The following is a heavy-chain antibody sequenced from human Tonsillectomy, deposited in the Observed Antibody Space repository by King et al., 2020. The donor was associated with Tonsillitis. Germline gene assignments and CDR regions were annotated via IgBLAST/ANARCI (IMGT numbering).Heavy chain of an antibody. V-gene: IGHV3-33*01. Sequence: VQLVESGGGVVQPGRSLRLSCGASGFTFSSYGMHWVRQAPGKGLEWVAVIWYDGSNKFYADSVKGRFTISRDNSKNTLYFQMNSLRAEDTAVYYCARDHYISSSELDYWGQGTLVTVSS. CDR1: GFTFSSYG. D-gene: IGHD6-6*01. J-gene: IGHJ4*02. CDR2: IWYDGSNK. CDR3: ARDHYISSSELDY.